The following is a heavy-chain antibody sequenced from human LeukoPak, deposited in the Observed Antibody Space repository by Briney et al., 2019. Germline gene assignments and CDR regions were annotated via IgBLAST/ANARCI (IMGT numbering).Heavy chain of an antibody. CDR3: ARGAVGDILTGYPNWFDP. CDR1: GYTFTSYD. Sequence: ASVKVSCKASGYTFTSYDINWVRQAPGQGLEWMGWMNPNSGNTGYAQKFQGRVTMTRNTSISTAYMELSSLRSEDTAVYYCARGAVGDILTGYPNWFDPWGQGTLVTVSS. J-gene: IGHJ5*02. V-gene: IGHV1-8*01. CDR2: MNPNSGNT. D-gene: IGHD3-9*01.